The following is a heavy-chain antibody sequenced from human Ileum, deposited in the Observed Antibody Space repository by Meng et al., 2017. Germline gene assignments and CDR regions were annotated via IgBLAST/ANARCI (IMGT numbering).Heavy chain of an antibody. CDR2: IYHRGSP. CDR3: ARVVGGPASMSGWFDP. V-gene: IGHV4-4*02. D-gene: IGHD2-2*01. J-gene: IGHJ5*01. Sequence: QVQLQASGPGLGKPSVTLSLPCTCSGRSISNSNLWTWVRQAPGKWLEWIGEIYHRGSPNYHPSLKSRVTISVDQSQNQFSLKLNSVTAADTAVYYCARVVGGPASMSGWFDPWGQGTLVTVSS. CDR1: GRSISNSNL.